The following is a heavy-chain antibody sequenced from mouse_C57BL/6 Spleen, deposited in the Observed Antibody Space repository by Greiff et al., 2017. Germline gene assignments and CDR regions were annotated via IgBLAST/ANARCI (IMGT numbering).Heavy chain of an antibody. CDR3: ASKYDYDLYAMDY. CDR1: GFSLTSYG. D-gene: IGHD2-4*01. J-gene: IGHJ4*01. CDR2: IWSGGST. Sequence: QVQLQQSGPGLVQPSQSLSITCTVSGFSLTSYGVHWVRQSPGKGLEWLGVIWSGGSTDYNAAFISRLSISKDNSKSQVFFKMNSLQADDTAIYYCASKYDYDLYAMDYWGQGTSVTVSS. V-gene: IGHV2-2*01.